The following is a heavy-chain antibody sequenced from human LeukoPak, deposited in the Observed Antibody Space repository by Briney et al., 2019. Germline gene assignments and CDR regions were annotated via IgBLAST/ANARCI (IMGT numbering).Heavy chain of an antibody. D-gene: IGHD6-19*01. Sequence: GGSLRLSCAASGFTFDTYAMHWVRQAPGEGLEWMAVIWYDGSRKEYADSVKGRFTVSRDNAKYTLDMQMHSLRAEDTAVYYCARDRYSSAWYEEWGQGTLVTVSS. CDR2: IWYDGSRK. CDR3: ARDRYSSAWYEE. CDR1: GFTFDTYA. J-gene: IGHJ4*02. V-gene: IGHV3-33*01.